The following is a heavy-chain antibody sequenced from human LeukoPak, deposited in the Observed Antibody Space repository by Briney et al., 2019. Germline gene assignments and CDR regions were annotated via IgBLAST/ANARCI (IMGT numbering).Heavy chain of an antibody. CDR1: DDSITMYY. Sequence: SETLSLTCTVSDDSITMYYWTWIRQPPGKGLEWIGNIYYSGTTYYNPSLKSRVTISVDTSKNQFSLKLSSVTAADTAVYYCVRVRRIGAALGWFDPWGQGTLVTVSS. CDR3: VRVRRIGAALGWFDP. J-gene: IGHJ5*02. CDR2: IYYSGTT. V-gene: IGHV4-39*07. D-gene: IGHD6-13*01.